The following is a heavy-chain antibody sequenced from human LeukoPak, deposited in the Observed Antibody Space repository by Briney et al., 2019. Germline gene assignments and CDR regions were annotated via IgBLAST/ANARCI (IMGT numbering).Heavy chain of an antibody. CDR2: ISSSSSYI. D-gene: IGHD3-16*01. V-gene: IGHV3-21*01. CDR3: ARDVGASAPDAFDI. J-gene: IGHJ3*02. CDR1: GFTFSSYS. Sequence: GGSLRLSCAASGFTFSSYSMNWVRQAPGKGLEWVSSISSSSSYIYYADSVRGRFTISRDNAKSSLYLQMNSLRAEDTDVYYCARDVGASAPDAFDIWGQGTMVTVSS.